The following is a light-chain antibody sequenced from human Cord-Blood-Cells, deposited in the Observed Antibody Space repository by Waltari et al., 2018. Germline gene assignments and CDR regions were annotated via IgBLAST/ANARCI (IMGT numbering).Light chain of an antibody. CDR1: SSDIGGYNY. V-gene: IGLV2-11*01. J-gene: IGLJ1*01. Sequence: QSALIQPRTLSGSPGQSVTISCTGTSSDIGGYNYVSWYQHHPGKSPKLMIYDVSKRPSGVPDRSSGSMSGNTASLTISGLQAEDEADYYCCSYAGSYTYVFGTGTKVTVL. CDR3: CSYAGSYTYV. CDR2: DVS.